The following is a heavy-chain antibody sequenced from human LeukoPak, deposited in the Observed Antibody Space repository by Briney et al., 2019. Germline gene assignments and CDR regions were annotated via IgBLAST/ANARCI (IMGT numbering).Heavy chain of an antibody. J-gene: IGHJ4*02. Sequence: AASVTVSCKASGYTFTGYYMHWVRQAPGQGLEWMGWINPNSGGTNYAQKFQGRVTMTRDTSISTAYMELSRLRSDDTAVYYCARDQEGTTVTRLGYWGQGTLVTVSS. D-gene: IGHD4-17*01. CDR2: INPNSGGT. CDR3: ARDQEGTTVTRLGY. CDR1: GYTFTGYY. V-gene: IGHV1-2*02.